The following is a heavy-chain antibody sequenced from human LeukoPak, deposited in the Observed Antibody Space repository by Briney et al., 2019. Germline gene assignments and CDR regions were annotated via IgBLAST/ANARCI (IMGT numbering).Heavy chain of an antibody. CDR1: GGSISSGSYY. J-gene: IGHJ4*02. CDR3: ARTITDSSGWYHFDY. D-gene: IGHD6-19*01. V-gene: IGHV4-61*02. Sequence: SQTLSLTCTVSGGSISSGSYYWSWIRQPAGKGLEWIGRIYTSGSTNYNPSLKSRVTISVDTSKNQFSLRLSSVTAADTALYYCARTITDSSGWYHFDYWGQGTLVTVSS. CDR2: IYTSGST.